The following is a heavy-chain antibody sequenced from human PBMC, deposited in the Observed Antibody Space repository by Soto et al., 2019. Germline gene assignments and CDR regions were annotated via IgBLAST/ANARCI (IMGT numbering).Heavy chain of an antibody. D-gene: IGHD3-9*01. CDR3: ARGPAEADIYYYYYMDV. CDR1: GGSFSGYY. CDR2: INHSGST. Sequence: PSETLSLTCAVYGGSFSGYYWSWIRQPPGKGLEWIGEINHSGSTNYNPSLKSRVTTSVDTSKNQFSLKLSSVTAADTAVYYCARGPAEADIYYYYYMDVWGKGTTVTVSS. V-gene: IGHV4-34*01. J-gene: IGHJ6*03.